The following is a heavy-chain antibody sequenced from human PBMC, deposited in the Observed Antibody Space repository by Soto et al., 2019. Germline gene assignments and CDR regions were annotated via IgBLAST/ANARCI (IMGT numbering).Heavy chain of an antibody. V-gene: IGHV1-69*13. CDR3: ARERGSTMVRGVNYYYYYGMAV. J-gene: IGHJ6*02. CDR1: GGTFSSYA. D-gene: IGHD3-10*01. CDR2: IIPIFGTA. Sequence: SVKVSCKASGGTFSSYAISWVRQAPGQGLEWMGGIIPIFGTANYAQKFQGRVTTTADESTSTAYMELSSLRSEDTAVYYCARERGSTMVRGVNYYYYYGMAVWGQGTTVTVSS.